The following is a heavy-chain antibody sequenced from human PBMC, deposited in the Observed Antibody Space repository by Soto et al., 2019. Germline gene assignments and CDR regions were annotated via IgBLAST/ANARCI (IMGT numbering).Heavy chain of an antibody. CDR2: IYPGDSDT. CDR3: ARHGVGDILTGQPDY. J-gene: IGHJ4*02. Sequence: GESLKISCKASGYNFTSYWIDWVRQMPGKGLEWMGIIYPGDSDTRYSPSFQGQVTISADKSISTAYLQWSSLKASDTAMYYCARHGVGDILTGQPDYWGQGTLVTVSS. CDR1: GYNFTSYW. D-gene: IGHD3-9*01. V-gene: IGHV5-51*01.